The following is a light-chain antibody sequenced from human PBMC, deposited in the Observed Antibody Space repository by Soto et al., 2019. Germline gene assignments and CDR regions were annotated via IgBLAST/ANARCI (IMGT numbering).Light chain of an antibody. J-gene: IGLJ1*01. V-gene: IGLV2-14*01. CDR1: SSDVGGYSY. CDR3: SSYTTSNTRQIV. CDR2: DVS. Sequence: QSVLTQPASVSGSPGQSITISCTGTSSDVGGYSYVSWYQQHPGKAPKFMIYDVSNRPSGVSNRFSGSKSGNTASLTISGLQAEDEADYYCSSYTTSNTRQIVFGTGTKVNVL.